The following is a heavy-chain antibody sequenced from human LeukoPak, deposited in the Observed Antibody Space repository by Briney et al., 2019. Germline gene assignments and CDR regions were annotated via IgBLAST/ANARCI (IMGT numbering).Heavy chain of an antibody. V-gene: IGHV3-30*04. J-gene: IGHJ4*02. CDR3: AREIVVVVAEHFDY. D-gene: IGHD2-15*01. Sequence: SGRSLRLSCAASGFTFSSYAMHWVRQAPGKGLEWVAVISYEGSNKYYADSVKGRFTISRDNSKNTLYLQMNSLRAEDTAVYYCAREIVVVVAEHFDYWGQGTLVTVSS. CDR1: GFTFSSYA. CDR2: ISYEGSNK.